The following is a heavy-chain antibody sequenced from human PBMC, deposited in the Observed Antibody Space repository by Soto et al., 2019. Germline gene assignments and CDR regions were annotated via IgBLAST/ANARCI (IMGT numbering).Heavy chain of an antibody. CDR1: GYTFTSYA. V-gene: IGHV1-3*01. CDR2: INAGNGNT. J-gene: IGHJ4*02. CDR3: AREDGPGECSSTRCYAYSY. D-gene: IGHD2-2*01. Sequence: ASVKVSCKASGYTFTSYAMHWVRQAPGQRLEWMGWINAGNGNTKYSQKFQGRVTITRDTSASTAYMELSSLRSEDTAVYYCAREDGPGECSSTRCYAYSYWGQVTLVTVSS.